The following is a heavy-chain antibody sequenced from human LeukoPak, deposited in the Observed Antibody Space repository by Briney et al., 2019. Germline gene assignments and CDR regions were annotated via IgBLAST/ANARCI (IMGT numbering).Heavy chain of an antibody. CDR1: GGTFSSYA. Sequence: SVKVSCKASGGTFSSYAISWVRQAPGQGLEWMGGIIPIFGTANYAQKFQGRVTITTDESTSTAYMELSSLRSDDTAVYYCARDFVGGGSAGGYWGQGTLVTVSS. D-gene: IGHD3-10*01. CDR3: ARDFVGGGSAGGY. J-gene: IGHJ4*02. CDR2: IIPIFGTA. V-gene: IGHV1-69*05.